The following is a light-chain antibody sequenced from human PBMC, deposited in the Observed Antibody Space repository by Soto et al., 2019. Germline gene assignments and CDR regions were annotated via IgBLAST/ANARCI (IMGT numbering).Light chain of an antibody. V-gene: IGLV1-40*01. Sequence: QPVLTQPPSVSGAPGQRVTISCTGSSSNIGTGYDVHWYQQLPGTAPKLLIYGNSNRPSGVPDRFSGSKSGTSASLAITGLQAEDEADYDCQSYDSNLSVVFGGGTKLTVL. CDR3: QSYDSNLSVV. CDR2: GNS. CDR1: SSNIGTGYD. J-gene: IGLJ2*01.